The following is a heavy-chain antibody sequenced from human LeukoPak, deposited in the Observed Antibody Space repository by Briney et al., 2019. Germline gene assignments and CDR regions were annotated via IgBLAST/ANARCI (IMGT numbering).Heavy chain of an antibody. Sequence: GGSLRLSCAASGFTFSDCYMSWIRQAPGKVLEWVSYISSSGSTIYYADSVKGRFTISRDNTKKSLYLQMNSLRAEDTAVYYCARVGADSSGYGYDAFDIWGQGTMVTVSS. CDR3: ARVGADSSGYGYDAFDI. V-gene: IGHV3-11*04. CDR1: GFTFSDCY. CDR2: ISSSGSTI. D-gene: IGHD3-22*01. J-gene: IGHJ3*02.